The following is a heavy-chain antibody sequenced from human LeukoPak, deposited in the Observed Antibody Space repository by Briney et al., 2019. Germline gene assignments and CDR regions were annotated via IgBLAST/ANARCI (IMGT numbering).Heavy chain of an antibody. CDR1: GFNFNKHG. CDR3: ARSDGSYFGY. D-gene: IGHD1-26*01. CDR2: LRHDGSNI. J-gene: IGHJ4*02. V-gene: IGHV3-30*02. Sequence: GGSLRLSCTASGFNFNKHGMHWVRQAPGKGLEWVAFLRHDGSNIHYADSVKGRFTISRDNAKNTLYLQMNSLRAEDTAVYYCARSDGSYFGYWGQGTLVTVSS.